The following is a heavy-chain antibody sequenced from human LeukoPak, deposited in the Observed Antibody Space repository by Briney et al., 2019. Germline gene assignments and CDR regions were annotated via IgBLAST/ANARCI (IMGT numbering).Heavy chain of an antibody. CDR2: IYYSGST. V-gene: IGHV4-59*08. D-gene: IGHD3-10*01. CDR3: ARQGYYGSGSLIDY. J-gene: IGHJ4*02. CDR1: GGSISSYY. Sequence: SETLSPTCTVSGGSISSYYWSWIRQPPGKGLEWIGYIYYSGSTNYNPSLKSRVTISVDTSKNQFSLKLSSVTAADTAVYYRARQGYYGSGSLIDYWGQGTLVTVSS.